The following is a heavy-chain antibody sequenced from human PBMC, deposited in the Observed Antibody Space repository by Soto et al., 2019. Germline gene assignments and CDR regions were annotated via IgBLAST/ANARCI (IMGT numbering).Heavy chain of an antibody. CDR1: GGSFSGYY. J-gene: IGHJ4*02. V-gene: IGHV4-34*01. D-gene: IGHD1-20*01. CDR2: INHSGST. CDR3: ARYNTGHSEY. Sequence: SETLSLTCAVYGGSFSGYYWSWIRQPPGKGLEWIGEINHSGSTNYNPSLKSRVTISVDTSKNQFSLKLSSVTAADTAVYYCARYNTGHSEYWGQGTLVTVSS.